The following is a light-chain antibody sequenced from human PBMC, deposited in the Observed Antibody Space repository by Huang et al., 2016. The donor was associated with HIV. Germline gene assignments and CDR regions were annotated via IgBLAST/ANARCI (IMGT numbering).Light chain of an antibody. J-gene: IGKJ2*01. CDR1: QRISNTF. V-gene: IGKV3-20*01. CDR2: DAS. CDR3: QHYATAPPSYT. Sequence: EIVLTQSPGTLSLSPGERATLSCRASQRISNTFLAWYQHKVGQAPRHLIYDASNRATGIPDRFSVSGSGTDFTLTTSRLEPEDFAVYYCQHYATAPPSYTFGQGTKLEIK.